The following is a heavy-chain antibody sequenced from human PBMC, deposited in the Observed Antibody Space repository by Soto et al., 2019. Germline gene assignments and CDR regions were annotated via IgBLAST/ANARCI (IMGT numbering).Heavy chain of an antibody. CDR1: GFTFSSYA. CDR3: AKDHYDFWSGYPPGYYGMDV. J-gene: IGHJ6*02. CDR2: ISGSGGST. Sequence: GSLRLSCAASGFTFSSYAMSWVRQAPGKGLEWVSAISGSGGSTYYADSVKGRFTISRDNSKNTLYLQMNSLRAEDTAVYYCAKDHYDFWSGYPPGYYGMDVWGQGTTVTVSS. D-gene: IGHD3-3*01. V-gene: IGHV3-23*01.